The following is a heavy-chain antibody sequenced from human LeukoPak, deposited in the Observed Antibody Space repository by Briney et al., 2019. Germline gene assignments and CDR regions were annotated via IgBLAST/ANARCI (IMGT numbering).Heavy chain of an antibody. V-gene: IGHV5-10-1*01. J-gene: IGHJ4*02. Sequence: GESLKISCKGSGYSFTTYWITWVRQMPGKGLEWMGRIDPSDSYTNYSPSFQGHVTISADKSISTAYLQWSSLKPSDTAMYYCARVIHLGELSLYDYWGQGTLVTVSS. CDR3: ARVIHLGELSLYDY. CDR1: GYSFTTYW. CDR2: IDPSDSYT. D-gene: IGHD3-16*02.